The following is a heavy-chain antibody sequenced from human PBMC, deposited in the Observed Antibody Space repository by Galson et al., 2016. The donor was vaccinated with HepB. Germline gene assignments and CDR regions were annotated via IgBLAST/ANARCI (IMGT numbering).Heavy chain of an antibody. CDR2: IQHRGRT. CDR1: GASIAESDW. V-gene: IGHV4-4*02. J-gene: IGHJ5*02. D-gene: IGHD2-8*01. CDR3: ARHLMGPPAHGS. Sequence: SETLSLTCTVSGASIAESDWWSWVRQSPGKGLEWLGQIQHRGRTKYNPSLLSRVNMSVDKSKNQFSLTLSSVTAADTDLYYCARHLMGPPAHGSWGQGTLVTVSS.